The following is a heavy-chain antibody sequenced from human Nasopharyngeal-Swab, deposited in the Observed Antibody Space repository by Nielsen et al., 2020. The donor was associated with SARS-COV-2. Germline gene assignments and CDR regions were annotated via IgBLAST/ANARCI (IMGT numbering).Heavy chain of an antibody. CDR1: GYTFTSYD. CDR3: ARGLGYCSSTSCYA. CDR2: MNPNSGNT. D-gene: IGHD2-2*01. J-gene: IGHJ5*02. V-gene: IGHV1-8*01. Sequence: ASVKVSCKASGYTFTSYDINWVRHATGQGLEWMGWMNPNSGNTGYAQKFQGRVTMTRNTSISTAYMELSSLRSEDTAVYYCARGLGYCSSTSCYAWGQGTLVTVSS.